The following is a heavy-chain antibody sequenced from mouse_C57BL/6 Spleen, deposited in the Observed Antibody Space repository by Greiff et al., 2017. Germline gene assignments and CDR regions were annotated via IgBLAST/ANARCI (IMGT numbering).Heavy chain of an antibody. V-gene: IGHV1-61*01. J-gene: IGHJ4*01. Sequence: QVQLKEPGAELVRPGSSVKLSCKASGYTFTSYWMDWVKQRPGQGLEWIGNIYPSDSETHYNQKFKDKATLTVDKSSSTAYMQLSSLTSEDSAVYYCARKTSNFSMDYWGQGTSVTVSS. CDR2: IYPSDSET. CDR1: GYTFTSYW. D-gene: IGHD4-1*01. CDR3: ARKTSNFSMDY.